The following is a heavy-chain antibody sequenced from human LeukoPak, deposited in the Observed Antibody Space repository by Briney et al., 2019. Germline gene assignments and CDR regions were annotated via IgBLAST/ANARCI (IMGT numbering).Heavy chain of an antibody. CDR1: GGSISSYY. Sequence: SETLSLTCTVSGGSISSYYWSWIRQPPGKGLEWIGYIYYSGSTKYNPSLKSRVTISLDTSKNQFSLKLSSVTASDTAVYYCAGGDPGIAAEWGQGTLVTVSS. CDR3: AGGDPGIAAE. J-gene: IGHJ4*02. CDR2: IYYSGST. V-gene: IGHV4-59*01. D-gene: IGHD6-13*01.